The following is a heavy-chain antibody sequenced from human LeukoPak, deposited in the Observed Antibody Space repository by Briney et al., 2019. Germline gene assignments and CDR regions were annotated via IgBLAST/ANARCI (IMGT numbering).Heavy chain of an antibody. CDR1: GGSISSSSYY. CDR2: IYYSGST. V-gene: IGHV4-39*01. CDR3: ARSSYYYDSSGYPRPYYFDY. J-gene: IGHJ4*02. D-gene: IGHD3-22*01. Sequence: PSETLSLTCTVSGGSISSSSYYWGWIRQPPGKGLEWTGSIYYSGSTYYNPSLKCRVTISVDTSKNQFSLKLSSVTAADTAVYYCARSSYYYDSSGYPRPYYFDYWGQGTLVTVSS.